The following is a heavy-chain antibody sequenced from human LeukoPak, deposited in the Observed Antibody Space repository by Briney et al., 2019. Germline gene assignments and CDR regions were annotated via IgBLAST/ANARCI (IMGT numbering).Heavy chain of an antibody. V-gene: IGHV4-39*01. J-gene: IGHJ6*02. CDR1: GGSISSSSYY. D-gene: IGHD3-10*01. Sequence: PSETLSLTCTVSGGSISSSSYYWGWIRQPPGKGLEWIGSIYYSGSTYYNPSLKSRVTISVDTSKNQFSLKLSSVTAADTAVYYCARHAGVWFGGRTGMDVWGQGTTVTVSS. CDR2: IYYSGST. CDR3: ARHAGVWFGGRTGMDV.